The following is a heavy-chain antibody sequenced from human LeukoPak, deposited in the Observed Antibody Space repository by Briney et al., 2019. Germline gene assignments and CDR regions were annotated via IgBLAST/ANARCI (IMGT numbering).Heavy chain of an antibody. J-gene: IGHJ6*03. Sequence: SETLSLTCTVSGGSISSYYWSWIRQPPGKGLEWIGYIYYSGSTNYNPSLKSRVTISVDTSKNQFSLKLSSVTAADTVVYYCARAVAGTGRLYYYYMDVWGKGTTVTVSS. CDR2: IYYSGST. V-gene: IGHV4-59*01. CDR1: GGSISSYY. D-gene: IGHD6-19*01. CDR3: ARAVAGTGRLYYYYMDV.